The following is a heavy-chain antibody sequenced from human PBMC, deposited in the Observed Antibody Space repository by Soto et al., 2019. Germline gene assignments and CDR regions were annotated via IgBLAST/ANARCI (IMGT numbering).Heavy chain of an antibody. Sequence: PGGSLRLSCAASGFTFSSYWMSWVRQAPGKGLEWVANIKQDGSEKYYVDSVKGRVTMTTDTSASTAYMELSSLRSEDTAVYYCARIAVAGRMSYYYGMDVWGQGTTVTVSS. J-gene: IGHJ6*02. CDR2: IKQDGSEK. D-gene: IGHD6-19*01. CDR3: ARIAVAGRMSYYYGMDV. V-gene: IGHV3-7*01. CDR1: GFTFSSYW.